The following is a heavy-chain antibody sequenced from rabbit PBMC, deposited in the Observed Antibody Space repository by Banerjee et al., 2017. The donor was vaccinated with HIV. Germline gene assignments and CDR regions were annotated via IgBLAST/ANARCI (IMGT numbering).Heavy chain of an antibody. CDR1: GFDFSGCY. V-gene: IGHV1S40*01. D-gene: IGHD8-1*01. J-gene: IGHJ4*01. Sequence: QSLEESGGDLVKPEGSLTLTCKASGFDFSGCYMTWVRQAPGKGLDWIGYVYAGSSGSAYYASWAKDRYTISKAASSTVTLRGTSMTAAETATSLCERDGYGGSSYYATYAFNLWGPGTLVTVS. CDR2: VYAGSSGSA. CDR3: ERDGYGGSSYYATYAFNL.